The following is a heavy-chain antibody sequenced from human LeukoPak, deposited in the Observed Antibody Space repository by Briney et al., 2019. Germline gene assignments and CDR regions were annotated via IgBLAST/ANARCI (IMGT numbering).Heavy chain of an antibody. CDR1: GXXFTNYW. D-gene: IGHD6-19*01. J-gene: IGHJ4*02. V-gene: IGHV5-51*01. CDR2: IYPGDSDI. CDR3: ARQNSGWEKGTIDY. Sequence: KPGEXLKXXCKXSGXXFTNYWIGWVRQMPGKGLEWMGIIYPGDSDIRYSPSFQGQVTISADKSISTAYLQWSSLKASDTAMYYCARQNSGWEKGTIDYWGQGTLVTVSS.